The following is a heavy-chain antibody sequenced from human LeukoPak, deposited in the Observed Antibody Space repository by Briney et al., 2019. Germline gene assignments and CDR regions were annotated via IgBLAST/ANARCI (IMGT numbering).Heavy chain of an antibody. V-gene: IGHV4-59*01. Sequence: SETLSLTCTVSGGSISSYYWSWIRQPPGKGLEWIGYIYYSGSTNYNPSLKSRVTISVDTSKNQFSLKLSSVTAADTAVYYCARERQEMATITYFDYWGQGTLVTVSS. J-gene: IGHJ4*02. CDR2: IYYSGST. D-gene: IGHD5-24*01. CDR3: ARERQEMATITYFDY. CDR1: GGSISSYY.